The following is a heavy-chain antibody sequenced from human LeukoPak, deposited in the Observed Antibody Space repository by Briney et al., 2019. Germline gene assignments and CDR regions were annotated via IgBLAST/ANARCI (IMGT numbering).Heavy chain of an antibody. V-gene: IGHV3-23*01. CDR3: AKTNYYDSSGYGDDY. Sequence: GGSLRLSCAASGFTFSSYSMNWVRQAPGKGLEWVSAISGSGGSTYYADSVKGRFTISRDNSKNTLYLQMNSLRAEDTAVYYCAKTNYYDSSGYGDDYWGQGTLVTVSS. CDR1: GFTFSSYS. D-gene: IGHD3-22*01. J-gene: IGHJ4*02. CDR2: ISGSGGST.